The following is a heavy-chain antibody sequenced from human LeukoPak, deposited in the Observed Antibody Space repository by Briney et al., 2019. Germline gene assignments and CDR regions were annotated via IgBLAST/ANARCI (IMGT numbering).Heavy chain of an antibody. CDR2: IYHSGST. Sequence: SETLSLTCAVSGGSISSGGYYWSWIRQPPGKGLEWIGYIYHSGSTYYNPSLKSRVTISVDRSKNQFSLKLSSVTAADTAVYYCAKAAIPGNFDYWGQGTLVTVSS. J-gene: IGHJ4*02. D-gene: IGHD2-2*02. CDR1: GGSISSGGYY. CDR3: AKAAIPGNFDY. V-gene: IGHV4-30-2*01.